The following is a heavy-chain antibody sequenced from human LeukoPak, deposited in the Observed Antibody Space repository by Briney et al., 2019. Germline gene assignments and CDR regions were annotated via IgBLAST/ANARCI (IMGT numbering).Heavy chain of an antibody. Sequence: GASVKVSCKASRFTFTPYYMYSVRQAPGQGLECMGRINPNSGGTDYAQNFQGRVTRTSDTSIRTHYMELSRLRSDDTAVYYCARGYCSVGACYLVEIWFDPWGQGTLVTVPS. CDR1: RFTFTPYY. J-gene: IGHJ5*02. CDR2: INPNSGGT. D-gene: IGHD2-15*01. V-gene: IGHV1-2*06. CDR3: ARGYCSVGACYLVEIWFDP.